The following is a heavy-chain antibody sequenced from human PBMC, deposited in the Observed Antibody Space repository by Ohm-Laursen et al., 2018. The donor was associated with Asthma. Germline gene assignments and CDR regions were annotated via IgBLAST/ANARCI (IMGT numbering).Heavy chain of an antibody. CDR1: GFTFSSYA. Sequence: SLRLSCSASGFTFSSYAMSWVRQAPGKGLEWVSAISGSGGSTYYADSVKGRFTISRDNSKNTLYLQMNSLRAEDTAVYYCATIVVVTLHPDRDAFDIWGQGAMVTVSS. D-gene: IGHD3-22*01. J-gene: IGHJ3*02. CDR3: ATIVVVTLHPDRDAFDI. V-gene: IGHV3-23*01. CDR2: ISGSGGST.